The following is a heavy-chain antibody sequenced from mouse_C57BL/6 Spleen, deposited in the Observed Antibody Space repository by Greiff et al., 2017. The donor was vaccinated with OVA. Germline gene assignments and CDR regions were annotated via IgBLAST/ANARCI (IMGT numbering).Heavy chain of an antibody. Sequence: VLLQESGAGLMKPGASVKLSCKATGYTFTGYWIEWVRQTPGHGLEWIGEILPGSGSTNYTEKVKGRATFTADKSYNTAYMQLSSLTTEDAAIYFCARGGNDWFAYWGQGTLVTVSA. CDR3: ARGGNDWFAY. J-gene: IGHJ3*01. D-gene: IGHD2-1*01. CDR2: ILPGSGST. CDR1: GYTFTGYW. V-gene: IGHV1-9*01.